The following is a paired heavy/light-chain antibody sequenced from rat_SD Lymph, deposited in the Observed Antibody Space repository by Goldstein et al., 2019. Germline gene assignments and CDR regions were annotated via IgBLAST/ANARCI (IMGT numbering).Heavy chain of an antibody. D-gene: IGHD1-1*01. CDR3: ASGVGFDY. CDR1: GFTFSNYG. V-gene: IGHV5-34*01. Sequence: EVQLVESGGGLVQPGRSLKLSCVASGFTFSNYGMNWIRQAPGKGLEWVAYISSGSSYIYYAETVKGRFTISRDNAKNTLYLQMTSLRSEDTALYYCASGVGFDYWGQGVMVTVSS. J-gene: IGHJ2*01. CDR2: ISSGSSYI.
Light chain of an antibody. J-gene: IGKJ2-1*01. CDR3: QQGLTFPLT. Sequence: NIVLTQSPASLAVILGQKATISCTASESVNKFGINLMHWYQQKAGQLPKILIYNEFSRAPGIPARFSGDEAELNFTLTIEPVEADDVATYYCQQGLTFPLTFGAGTKLELK. V-gene: IGKV3S17*01. CDR2: NEF. CDR1: ESVNKFGINL.